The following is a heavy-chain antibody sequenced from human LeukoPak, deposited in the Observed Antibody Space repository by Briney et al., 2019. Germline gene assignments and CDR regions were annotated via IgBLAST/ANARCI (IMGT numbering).Heavy chain of an antibody. J-gene: IGHJ4*02. CDR1: GYTFTGYY. CDR3: ARVPPGHYDFWSGYYLH. CDR2: RNPNSGGT. V-gene: IGHV1-2*02. D-gene: IGHD3-3*01. Sequence: VSVKVSCKASGYTFTGYYMHVVRQASGQGLEWMGWRNPNSGGTNYAQKFQGRVTMTRDTSISTAYMELSRLRSDDTAVYYCARVPPGHYDFWSGYYLHWGQGTLVTVSS.